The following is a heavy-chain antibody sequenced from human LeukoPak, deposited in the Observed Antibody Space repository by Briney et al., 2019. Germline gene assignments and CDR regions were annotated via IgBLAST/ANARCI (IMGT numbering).Heavy chain of an antibody. J-gene: IGHJ6*03. V-gene: IGHV3-74*01. CDR2: INSDGSST. CDR1: GFTFSSYW. CDR3: ARVLRGRRYYYYMDV. D-gene: IGHD6-25*01. Sequence: PGGSLRLSCAASGFTFSSYWMHWVRQAPGKGLVLVSRINSDGSSTSYADSVKGRFTISRDNAKNTLYLQMNSLRAEDTAVYYCARVLRGRRYYYYMDVWGKGTTVTVSS.